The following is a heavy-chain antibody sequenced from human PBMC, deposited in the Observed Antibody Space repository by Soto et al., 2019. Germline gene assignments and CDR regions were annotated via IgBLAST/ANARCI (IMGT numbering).Heavy chain of an antibody. Sequence: DVQLVESGGGLVRPGGSLRLSCAASGFTFSSYWMHWVRQVPGKGLVWVSRINEYGSVINYADSVKGRFTIFRDNSKNPLYLEMNSLRAEDAAGYYCTRDIGGRGAYWGQGTLVTVSS. V-gene: IGHV3-74*01. D-gene: IGHD3-16*01. CDR1: GFTFSSYW. CDR2: INEYGSVI. CDR3: TRDIGGRGAY. J-gene: IGHJ4*02.